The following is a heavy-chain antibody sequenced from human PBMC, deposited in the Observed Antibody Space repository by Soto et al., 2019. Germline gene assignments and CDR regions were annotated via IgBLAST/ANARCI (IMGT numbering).Heavy chain of an antibody. CDR2: ISSSSSYI. V-gene: IGHV3-21*01. CDR1: GFTFSSYS. D-gene: IGHD6-19*01. J-gene: IGHJ4*02. Sequence: PGGSLRLSCAASGFTFSSYSMNWVRQAPGKGLEWVSSISSSSSYIYYADSVKGRFTISRDNAKNSLYLQMNSLRAEDTAVYYWARDRALAGNFDYWGQGTLVTVYS. CDR3: ARDRALAGNFDY.